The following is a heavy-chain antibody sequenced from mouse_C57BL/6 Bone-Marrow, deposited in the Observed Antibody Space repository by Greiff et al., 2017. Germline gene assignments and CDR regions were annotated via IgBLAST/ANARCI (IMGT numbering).Heavy chain of an antibody. J-gene: IGHJ3*01. CDR3: ARSYGGGFAY. CDR1: GFTFSDYG. CDR2: IRSGSSTY. Sequence: DVMLVESGGDLVKPGGSLKLSCAASGFTFSDYGMNWVRQAPEKGLEWVAYIRSGSSTYYYADTVTGRFTISRDNAKNTLFLQMTSLRAEDTAMYYCARSYGGGFAYWGQGTLVTVSA. V-gene: IGHV5-17*01. D-gene: IGHD1-1*02.